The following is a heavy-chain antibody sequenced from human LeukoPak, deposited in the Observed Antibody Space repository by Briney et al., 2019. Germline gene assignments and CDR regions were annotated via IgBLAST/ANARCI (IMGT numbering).Heavy chain of an antibody. CDR1: GFTFSDHN. J-gene: IGHJ4*02. CDR2: MSGSGI. Sequence: NAGASLRLSCAATGFTFSDHNMGWMRQAPGKGLEWTPYMSGSGIYYADSVKGRFTISRDNAKNSLYLQMNSLRAEDTAVYYCARGTGLSGSYYAFDYWGQGTLVTVSS. CDR3: ARGTGLSGSYYAFDY. D-gene: IGHD1-26*01. V-gene: IGHV3-11*04.